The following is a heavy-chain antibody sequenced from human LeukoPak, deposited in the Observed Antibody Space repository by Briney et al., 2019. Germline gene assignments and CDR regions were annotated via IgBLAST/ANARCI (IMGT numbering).Heavy chain of an antibody. V-gene: IGHV3-23*01. CDR2: ISGSGGST. CDR3: AKLELAVTTLNWFDP. Sequence: GGSLRLSCAASGFTFSSYAMSWVRQAPGKGLEWVSAISGSGGSTYYADSVKGRFTISRDNSKNTLYLQMNSLRAEDTAVYYCAKLELAVTTLNWFDPWGQGTLVTVSS. CDR1: GFTFSSYA. D-gene: IGHD3-3*02. J-gene: IGHJ5*02.